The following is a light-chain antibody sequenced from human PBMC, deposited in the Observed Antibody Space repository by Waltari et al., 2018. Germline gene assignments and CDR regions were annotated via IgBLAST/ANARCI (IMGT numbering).Light chain of an antibody. Sequence: DIQMTQSPSSLSASVGDRVTITCQASQDINNFLNWYQQKPGKAPRLLIYEASHLETGVPSRVSGTGSGTDFTFTISSLQPEDIAIYYCQQYDDLLSFGQGTRLEIK. CDR3: QQYDDLLS. V-gene: IGKV1-33*01. CDR2: EAS. J-gene: IGKJ5*01. CDR1: QDINNF.